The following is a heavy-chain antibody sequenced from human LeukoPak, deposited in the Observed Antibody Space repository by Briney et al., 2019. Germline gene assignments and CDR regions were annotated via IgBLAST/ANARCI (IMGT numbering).Heavy chain of an antibody. CDR2: VMSARGST. D-gene: IGHD3-16*01. CDR3: TRERRGSYYAFES. CDR1: GFCVSDYS. V-gene: IGHV3-11*05. J-gene: IGHJ4*02. Sequence: GGSLILSCAASGFCVSDYSISWIRQSPGKGPEWISYVMSARGSTNYADSVKGRFTISRDNAKNSVALQLDGLRADDTAVYFCTRERRGSYYAFESWGQGTLVTVSS.